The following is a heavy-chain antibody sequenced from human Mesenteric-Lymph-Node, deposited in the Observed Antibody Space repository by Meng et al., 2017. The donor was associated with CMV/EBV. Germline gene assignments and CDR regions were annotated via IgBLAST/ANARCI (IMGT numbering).Heavy chain of an antibody. CDR1: GGSISSGKW. CDR3: ARRRDGYIYFDY. D-gene: IGHD5-24*01. V-gene: IGHV4-4*02. Sequence: AGSGGSISSGKWWSWVRQPPGKGLEWIGEIYHSGSTNYNPSLKSRVTISVDKSKNQFSLKLSSVTAADTAVYYCARRRDGYIYFDYWGQGTLVTVSS. CDR2: IYHSGST. J-gene: IGHJ4*02.